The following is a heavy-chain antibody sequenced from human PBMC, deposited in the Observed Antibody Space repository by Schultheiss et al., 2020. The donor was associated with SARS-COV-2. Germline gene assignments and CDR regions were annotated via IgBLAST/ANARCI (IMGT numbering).Heavy chain of an antibody. Sequence: GGSLRLSCAASGFTFSSYDMHWVRQATGKGLEWVSAIGTAGDTYYPGSVKGRFTISRENAKNSLYLQMNSLRAGDTAVYYCARPSVVVPAAIGPFDYWGQGTLVTVSS. CDR2: IGTAGDT. CDR1: GFTFSSYD. V-gene: IGHV3-13*01. J-gene: IGHJ4*02. CDR3: ARPSVVVPAAIGPFDY. D-gene: IGHD2-2*01.